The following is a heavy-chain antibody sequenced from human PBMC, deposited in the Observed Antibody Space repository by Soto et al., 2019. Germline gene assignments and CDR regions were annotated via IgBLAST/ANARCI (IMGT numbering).Heavy chain of an antibody. CDR3: AKDPYASGSPNWLDP. J-gene: IGHJ5*02. CDR2: ISGSGDNA. V-gene: IGHV3-23*01. D-gene: IGHD3-10*01. CDR1: GFTFSSYA. Sequence: GGSLRLSCAASGFTFSSYAMSWVRQAPGKGLEWVSCISGSGDNADYADSVKGRFTISRDNSKKMLYLQMNSLRAEDTAVYYCAKDPYASGSPNWLDPWGQGTLVTVSS.